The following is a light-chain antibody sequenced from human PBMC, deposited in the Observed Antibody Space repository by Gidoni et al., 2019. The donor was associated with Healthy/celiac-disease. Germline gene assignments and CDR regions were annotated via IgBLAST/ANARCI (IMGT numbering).Light chain of an antibody. CDR3: QQYGSSPWT. Sequence: DIVLTQSPGTLSLSPGERATLSCRASQSVSSSYLAWYQQKPGQAPRLLIYGASSSATGIPDRCSGSGSGTDFTLTISRLEPEDFAVYYCQQYGSSPWTFGQGTKVESK. J-gene: IGKJ1*01. CDR2: GAS. V-gene: IGKV3-20*01. CDR1: QSVSSSY.